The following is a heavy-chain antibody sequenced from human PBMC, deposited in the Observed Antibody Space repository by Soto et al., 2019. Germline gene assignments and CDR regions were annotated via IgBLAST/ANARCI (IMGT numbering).Heavy chain of an antibody. V-gene: IGHV1-69*02. Sequence: QVQLVQSGAEVKKPGSSVKVSCKASGGTFSSYTISWVRQAPGQGLEWMGRIIPILGIANYAQKFQGRVTITVDNSTITSYMEPSSLRSEDTAVYYCARIAAAACDYWDQGTLVTVSS. CDR2: IIPILGIA. J-gene: IGHJ4*03. CDR1: GGTFSSYT. D-gene: IGHD6-13*01. CDR3: ARIAAAACDY.